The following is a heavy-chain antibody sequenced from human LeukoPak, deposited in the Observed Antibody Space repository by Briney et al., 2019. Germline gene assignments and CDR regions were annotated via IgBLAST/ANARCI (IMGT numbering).Heavy chain of an antibody. D-gene: IGHD5-18*01. CDR1: GGSISSGGYY. CDR2: ICYSGTT. J-gene: IGHJ4*02. Sequence: SETLSLTCTVSGGSISSGGYYWSWIRQHPGKGLEWIGNICYSGTTYYKPSLKSRVTISVDTSKNQFSLKLSSVTAADTAVYYCARGGVQLALARDWGQGTLVTVSS. CDR3: ARGGVQLALARD. V-gene: IGHV4-31*03.